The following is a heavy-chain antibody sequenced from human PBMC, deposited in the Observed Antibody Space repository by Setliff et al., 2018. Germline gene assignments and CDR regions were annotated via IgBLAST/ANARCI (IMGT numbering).Heavy chain of an antibody. V-gene: IGHV1-46*01. CDR1: AYTFSGYY. J-gene: IGHJ5*02. CDR2: VNPGGLSS. Sequence: ASVKVSCKTSAYTFSGYYIHWVRQAPGQGLQWMGWVNPGGLSSSSTQKFEGRVTMTRDTSTSTIYMDVSSLRAKDTTTYYCAGTDAYCAGDCSISWGQGTLVTVS. D-gene: IGHD2-21*02. CDR3: AGTDAYCAGDCSIS.